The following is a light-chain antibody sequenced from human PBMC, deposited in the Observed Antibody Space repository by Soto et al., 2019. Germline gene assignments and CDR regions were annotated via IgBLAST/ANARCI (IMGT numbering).Light chain of an antibody. CDR1: QSVSSN. CDR2: AAS. J-gene: IGKJ1*01. Sequence: EMLMTQSPATLSMSPGERATLSCRASQSVSSNLAWYQQKPGQAPRLLIYAASTRATGIPARFSGSGSGTEFTLTISSLQSEDFAVYYCQQYNNWPRTFGQGTKVDI. V-gene: IGKV3-15*01. CDR3: QQYNNWPRT.